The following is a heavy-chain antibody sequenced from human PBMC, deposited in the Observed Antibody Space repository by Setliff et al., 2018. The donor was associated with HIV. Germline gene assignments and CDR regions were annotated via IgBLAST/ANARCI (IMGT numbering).Heavy chain of an antibody. CDR2: LNPNGGST. Sequence: ASVKVSCKTSGYAFTYYYIHWVRQAPGQGLEWLGTLNPNGGSTNYAQKLQGRVTMTTDTSTSTAYMELRSLRSDDTAVYYCARDGSGDYQRLSFYYYMDVWGKGTTVTVS. CDR3: ARDGSGDYQRLSFYYYMDV. D-gene: IGHD4-17*01. V-gene: IGHV1-46*01. J-gene: IGHJ6*03. CDR1: GYAFTYYY.